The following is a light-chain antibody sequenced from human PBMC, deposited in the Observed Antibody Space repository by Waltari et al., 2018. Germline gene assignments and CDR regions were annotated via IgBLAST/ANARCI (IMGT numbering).Light chain of an antibody. CDR2: ENK. CDR1: SSNIGNNY. V-gene: IGLV1-51*02. Sequence: QSVLTQPPSVSAAPGQKVTISCSGSSSNIGNNYVSWYKQLPGTAPKLLIYENKQRPSWTPDRFYGSKSGTSATLGITGRQTGDEADYYCGTWDSSLSVQVFGGGTKLTVL. CDR3: GTWDSSLSVQV. J-gene: IGLJ3*02.